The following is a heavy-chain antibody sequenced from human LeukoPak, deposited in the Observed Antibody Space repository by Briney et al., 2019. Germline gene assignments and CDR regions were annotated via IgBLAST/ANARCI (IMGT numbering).Heavy chain of an antibody. V-gene: IGHV3-30*04. CDR3: ARNSVTTGYYFDY. CDR1: GFTFGSYS. J-gene: IGHJ4*02. CDR2: ISYDGRNT. D-gene: IGHD4-17*01. Sequence: GGSLRLSCAASGFTFGSYSMHWARQAPGKGLEWVAVISYDGRNTYYAKSVKGRFTISRDDSKNTLYLQMNSLRADDTAVYYCARNSVTTGYYFDYWGQGTLVTVSS.